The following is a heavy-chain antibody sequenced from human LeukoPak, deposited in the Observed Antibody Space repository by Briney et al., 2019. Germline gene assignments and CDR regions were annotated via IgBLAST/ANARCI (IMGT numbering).Heavy chain of an antibody. V-gene: IGHV1-69*04. J-gene: IGHJ6*02. CDR2: IVPILGIA. D-gene: IGHD5-18*01. Sequence: SVKVSCKASGGTFSSYAISWVRQAPGQGLEWMGRIVPILGIANYAQKFQGRVTITADKSTSTAYMELSSLRSEDTAVYYCARADVDTAVEYYGMDVWGQGTTVTVSS. CDR3: ARADVDTAVEYYGMDV. CDR1: GGTFSSYA.